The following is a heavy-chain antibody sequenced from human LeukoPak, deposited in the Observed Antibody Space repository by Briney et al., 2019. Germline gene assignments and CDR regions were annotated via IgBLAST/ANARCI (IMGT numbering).Heavy chain of an antibody. V-gene: IGHV3-30-3*01. J-gene: IGHJ4*02. CDR2: ISYDGSNK. CDR1: GFTFSSYA. D-gene: IGHD3-22*01. CDR3: AKDKAGGLYYYDSWGWEDYFDY. Sequence: PGGSLRLSCAASGFTFSSYAMHWVRQAPCKGLEWVAVISYDGSNKYYADSVKGRFTISRDNSKNTLYLQMNSLRAEDTAVYYCAKDKAGGLYYYDSWGWEDYFDYWGQGTLVTVSS.